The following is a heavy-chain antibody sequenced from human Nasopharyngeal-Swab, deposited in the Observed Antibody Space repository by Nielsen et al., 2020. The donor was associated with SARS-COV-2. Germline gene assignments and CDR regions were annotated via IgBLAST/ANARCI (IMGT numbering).Heavy chain of an antibody. CDR3: ARSAAGMSRDTMDV. CDR1: GYFFNTYW. J-gene: IGHJ6*02. CDR2: IYPGDSDT. V-gene: IGHV5-51*01. Sequence: KVSCKGSGYFFNTYWIGWVRQMPGKGLDWMGVIYPGDSDTRYSPSFQGQVTISADKSINTAYLQWSSLKASDTAIYYCARSAAGMSRDTMDVWGPGTTVTVSS. D-gene: IGHD6-13*01.